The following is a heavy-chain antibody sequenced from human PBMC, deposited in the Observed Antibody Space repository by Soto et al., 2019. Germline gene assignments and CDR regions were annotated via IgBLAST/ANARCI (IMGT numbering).Heavy chain of an antibody. CDR1: GGSISSYY. V-gene: IGHV4-59*01. CDR2: IYYSGST. D-gene: IGHD3-22*01. CDR3: ARASGYYLYYFDY. J-gene: IGHJ4*02. Sequence: PSETLSLTCTVSGGSISSYYWSWIRQPPGKGLEWIGYIYYSGSTNYNPSLKSRVTISVDTSKNQFSLKLSSVTAADTAVYYCARASGYYLYYFDYWGQGTLVTV.